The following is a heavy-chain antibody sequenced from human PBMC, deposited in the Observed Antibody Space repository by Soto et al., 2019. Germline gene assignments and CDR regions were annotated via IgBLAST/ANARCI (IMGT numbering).Heavy chain of an antibody. CDR2: ISGSGGST. D-gene: IGHD3-10*01. Sequence: GGSLRLSCAASGFTFSSYAMSWVRQAPGKGLEWVSAISGSGGSTYYADSVKGRSTISRDNSKNTLYLQMNSLRAEDTAVYYCAKSRFMVRPNGGFDYWGQGTLVTVSS. J-gene: IGHJ4*02. CDR1: GFTFSSYA. CDR3: AKSRFMVRPNGGFDY. V-gene: IGHV3-23*01.